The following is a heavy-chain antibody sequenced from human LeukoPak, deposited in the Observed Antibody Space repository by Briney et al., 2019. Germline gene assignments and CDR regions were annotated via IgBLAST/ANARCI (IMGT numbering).Heavy chain of an antibody. CDR2: INSVGSPI. V-gene: IGHV3-48*03. D-gene: IGHD3-9*01. CDR3: ARYGRYSDY. Sequence: GGSLRLACAASGFSFSTYEMNWVRQAPGKGLEWISYINSVGSPIYYADSVKGRFTVSRDNAKNSLHLHMNRLRPDDTAVYYCARYGRYSDYWGRGTPVTVSS. CDR1: GFSFSTYE. J-gene: IGHJ4*02.